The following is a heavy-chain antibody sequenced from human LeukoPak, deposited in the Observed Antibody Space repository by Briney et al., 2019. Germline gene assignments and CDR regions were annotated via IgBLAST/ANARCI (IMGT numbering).Heavy chain of an antibody. CDR3: AKKRDAFDI. CDR1: GFTFSSYA. V-gene: IGHV3-23*01. D-gene: IGHD5-24*01. CDR2: LTDSGGTT. Sequence: PGGSLRLSCVASGFTFSSYAMGWVRQAPGKRPEWVSSLTDSGGTTYYVDSVKGRFTISRDNSKSTLYLHMNGLRAEDTAMYYCAKKRDAFDIWGQGTVVAVSS. J-gene: IGHJ3*02.